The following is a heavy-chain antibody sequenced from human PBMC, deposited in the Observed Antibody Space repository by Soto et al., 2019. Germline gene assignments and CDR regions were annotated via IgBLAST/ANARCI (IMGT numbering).Heavy chain of an antibody. D-gene: IGHD3-3*01. CDR3: ARQRGGSWSGYSDF. J-gene: IGHJ4*02. V-gene: IGHV4-34*01. CDR1: GGSFSGYY. CDR2: INHSGST. Sequence: PSETLSLTCAVYGGSFSGYYWSWIRQPPGKGLEWIGEINHSGSTTYNPSLRSRVTISVDKSKNQFSLKLTSVTAADTAVYYCARQRGGSWSGYSDFWGQGTLVTVSS.